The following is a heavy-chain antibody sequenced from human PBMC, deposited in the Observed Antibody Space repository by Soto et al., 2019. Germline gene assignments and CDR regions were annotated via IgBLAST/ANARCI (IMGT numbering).Heavy chain of an antibody. D-gene: IGHD3-3*01. Sequence: VAWGAPSSYCGSWLLKPNRKGLEWIGYVYYTGSTSYNPSLKSRVTISVDTSKNQFSLKLNSVTAADTAVYYCASSGLLRFLELISRPGGLACRGQGTTVTVSS. CDR3: ASSGLLRFLELISRPGGLAC. V-gene: IGHV4-59*01. J-gene: IGHJ6*02. CDR1: WGAPSSYC. CDR2: VYYTGST.